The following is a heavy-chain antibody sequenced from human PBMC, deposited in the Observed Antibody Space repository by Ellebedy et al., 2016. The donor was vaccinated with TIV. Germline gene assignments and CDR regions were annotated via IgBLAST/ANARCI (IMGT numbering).Heavy chain of an antibody. CDR3: AKSDWLDP. CDR2: IDSSSAYI. V-gene: IGHV3-21*01. Sequence: GESLKISXAASGFTFSSYAMSWVRQAPGKGLEWVSAIDSSSAYIYYADSVKGRLTISRDTAKNTLYLQMNSLRVEDTAIYYCAKSDWLDPWGPGTLVTVSS. CDR1: GFTFSSYA. J-gene: IGHJ5*02.